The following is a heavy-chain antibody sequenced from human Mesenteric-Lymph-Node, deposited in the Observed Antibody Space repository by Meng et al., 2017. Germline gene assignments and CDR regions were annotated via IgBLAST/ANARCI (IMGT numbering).Heavy chain of an antibody. D-gene: IGHD1-26*01. Sequence: GESLKISCAASGFTFSSYAMSWVRQAPGKGLEWVSAISGSGGSTYYADSVKGRFTISRDNSKNTLYLQMNSLRAEDTAVYYCAKDLIREYSGSYFSGDAFDIWGQGTMVTVSS. CDR2: ISGSGGST. J-gene: IGHJ3*02. V-gene: IGHV3-23*01. CDR3: AKDLIREYSGSYFSGDAFDI. CDR1: GFTFSSYA.